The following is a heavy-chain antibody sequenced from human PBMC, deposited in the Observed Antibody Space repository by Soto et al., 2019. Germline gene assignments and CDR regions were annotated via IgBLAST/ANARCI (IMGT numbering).Heavy chain of an antibody. Sequence: SETLSLTCSVSGGTIRSPDWWTWVRQPPGKGLEWIGEIFQSGSTNYTPSLESRVTISVDKSKNQFSLTLTSVTAADTAVYFCARGRGRYSSGWSWFDPWGQGILVTVSS. CDR2: IFQSGST. D-gene: IGHD6-19*01. CDR1: GGTIRSPDW. J-gene: IGHJ5*02. CDR3: ARGRGRYSSGWSWFDP. V-gene: IGHV4-4*02.